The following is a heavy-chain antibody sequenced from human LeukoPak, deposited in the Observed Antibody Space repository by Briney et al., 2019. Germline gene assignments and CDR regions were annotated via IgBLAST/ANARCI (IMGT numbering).Heavy chain of an antibody. CDR2: IKGNGGSA. CDR1: GLTFGNYA. Sequence: PAGSLRLSCVAPGLTFGNYAMTWVRQAPGKGLVWGSCIKGNGGSAVYTDSVKGRFTTSRDNSKNTLYLQMNSLRAEDTALYYCTKDPNGDYIGAFDPWGQGTLVTVSS. CDR3: TKDPNGDYIGAFDP. J-gene: IGHJ5*02. V-gene: IGHV3-23*01. D-gene: IGHD4-17*01.